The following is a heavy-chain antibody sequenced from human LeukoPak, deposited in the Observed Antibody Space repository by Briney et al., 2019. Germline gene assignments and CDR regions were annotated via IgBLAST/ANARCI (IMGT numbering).Heavy chain of an antibody. D-gene: IGHD1-1*01. CDR3: ARESPVGTFDY. Sequence: GGSLRLSCAASGFTVSSNYMSWVRQAPGEGLEWVSVIYSGGSTYYADSVKGRFTISRDNSKNTLYLQMNSLRAEDTAVYYCARESPVGTFDYWGQGTLVTVSS. J-gene: IGHJ4*02. CDR1: GFTVSSNY. V-gene: IGHV3-66*01. CDR2: IYSGGST.